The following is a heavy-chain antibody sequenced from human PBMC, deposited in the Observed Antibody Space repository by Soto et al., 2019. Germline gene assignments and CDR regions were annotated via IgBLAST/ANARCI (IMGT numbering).Heavy chain of an antibody. CDR3: ARRSSGYLYFDL. CDR2: IGTAGDT. CDR1: GFTFSSYD. V-gene: IGHV3-13*01. Sequence: EVQLVESGGGLVQPGGSLRLSCAASGFTFSSYDMHWVRQATGKGLEWVSAIGTAGDTYYPGSVKGRFTISRENAKNSLYLQMNSLRAGDTAVYYGARRSSGYLYFDLWLRGTLVTVSS. J-gene: IGHJ2*01. D-gene: IGHD3-3*01.